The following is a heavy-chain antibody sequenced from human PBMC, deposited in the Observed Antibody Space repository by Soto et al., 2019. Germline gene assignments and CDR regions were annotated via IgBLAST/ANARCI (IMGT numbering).Heavy chain of an antibody. J-gene: IGHJ4*02. D-gene: IGHD2-21*02. CDR2: IIATFGTA. V-gene: IGHV1-69*05. CDR3: ARVTGAYCGGDCSHFDY. Sequence: GASVKVSCKASGGTFSSYAISWVRQAPGQGLEWMGGIIATFGTANYAQKFQGRVTITRDTSTSTAYMELSSLRSEDTAVYYCARVTGAYCGGDCSHFDYWGQGTLVTVSS. CDR1: GGTFSSYA.